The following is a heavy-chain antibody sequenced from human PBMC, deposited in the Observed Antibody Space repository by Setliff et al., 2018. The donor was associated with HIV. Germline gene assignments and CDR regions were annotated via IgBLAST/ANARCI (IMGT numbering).Heavy chain of an antibody. CDR2: IYHSGST. D-gene: IGHD3-3*01. CDR1: GGSISSSNW. Sequence: SETLSLTCAVSGGSISSSNWWSWVRQPPGKGLEWIGEIYHSGSTNYNPSLKSRVTISVDSSKNQFSLKLTSVTAADTAVYYCARGNIDYWTGYYSRSGYFYYMDVWGRGTTVTVSS. CDR3: ARGNIDYWTGYYSRSGYFYYMDV. J-gene: IGHJ6*03. V-gene: IGHV4-4*02.